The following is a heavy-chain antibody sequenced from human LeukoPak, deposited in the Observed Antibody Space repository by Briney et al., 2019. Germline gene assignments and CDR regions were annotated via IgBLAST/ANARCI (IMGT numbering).Heavy chain of an antibody. CDR3: ARVPYSSSPLDY. Sequence: PGGSLRLSCAASGFTFSSYWMHWVRQAPGKGLVWVSRINSDGSSTSYADSVQGRFTISRDNAKNTLYLQMNGLRAEDTAVYYCARVPYSSSPLDYWGQGTLVTVSP. D-gene: IGHD6-13*01. V-gene: IGHV3-74*01. CDR1: GFTFSSYW. J-gene: IGHJ4*02. CDR2: INSDGSST.